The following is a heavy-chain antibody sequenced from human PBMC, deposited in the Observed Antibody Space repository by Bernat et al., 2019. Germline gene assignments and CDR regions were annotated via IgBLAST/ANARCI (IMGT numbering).Heavy chain of an antibody. CDR3: ASQTGGYYLW. V-gene: IGHV4-39*01. CDR2: IYYSGST. J-gene: IGHJ4*02. D-gene: IGHD3-22*01. Sequence: QLQLQESGPGLVKPSETLSLTCTVSGGSISSSSYYWGWIRQPPGKGLEWIGSIYYSGSTYYNPSLKSRVTISVDTSKNQFSLKLSSVTTADTAVYYCASQTGGYYLWWGQGTLVTVSS. CDR1: GGSISSSSYY.